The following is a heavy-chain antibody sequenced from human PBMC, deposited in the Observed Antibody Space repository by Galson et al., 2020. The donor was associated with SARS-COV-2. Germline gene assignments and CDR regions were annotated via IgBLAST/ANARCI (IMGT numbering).Heavy chain of an antibody. Sequence: GESLKISCAASGFTFSNYWMHWVRQAPGKGMVWVSRINGDGSSRTYADSVKGRFTISRDNAKNTLYLQMNRLRAEDTAVYYCATQEFYYGSSGYEVSDYGMGVWGQGTTVTVSS. V-gene: IGHV3-74*01. J-gene: IGHJ6*02. CDR1: GFTFSNYW. D-gene: IGHD3-22*01. CDR3: ATQEFYYGSSGYEVSDYGMGV. CDR2: INGDGSSR.